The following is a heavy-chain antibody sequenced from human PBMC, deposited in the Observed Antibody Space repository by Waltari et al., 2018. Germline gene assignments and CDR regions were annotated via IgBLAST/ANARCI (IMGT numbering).Heavy chain of an antibody. CDR1: GGTFSSYA. D-gene: IGHD3-16*01. CDR2: IIPIFGTA. J-gene: IGHJ4*02. CDR3: ARDRALTYGGNRGSLGY. Sequence: QVQLVQSGAEVKKPGSSVKVSCKASGGTFSSYAISWVRQAPGQGLEWMGGIIPIFGTANYAQRFQGRVTITADESTSTAYMELSSLRSEDTAVYYCARDRALTYGGNRGSLGYWGQGTLVTVSS. V-gene: IGHV1-69*13.